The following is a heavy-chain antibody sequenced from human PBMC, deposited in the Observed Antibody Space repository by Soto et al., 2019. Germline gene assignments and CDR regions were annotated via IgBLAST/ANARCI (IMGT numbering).Heavy chain of an antibody. V-gene: IGHV4-39*01. Sequence: PSETLSLTCTVSGGSISSSSYYWGWIRQHPGKGLEWIGSIYYSGTTYHNPSLKSRVTISVDRSNNQFSLKLTSVTAADTAVYYCARHFSVGHFHYRGQGSLVTGSA. CDR2: IYYSGTT. CDR1: GGSISSSSYY. J-gene: IGHJ4*02. D-gene: IGHD1-26*01. CDR3: ARHFSVGHFHY.